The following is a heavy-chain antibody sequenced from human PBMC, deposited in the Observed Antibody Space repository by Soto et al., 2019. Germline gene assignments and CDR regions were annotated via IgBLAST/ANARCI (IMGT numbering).Heavy chain of an antibody. V-gene: IGHV1-46*01. CDR2: INPSGGST. CDR3: ARDRVGGSYSLTNFDY. Sequence: QVQLVQSGAEVKKPGASVKVSCKASGYTFTSYYMHWVRQAPGQGLEWMGIINPSGGSTSYAQKFQGRVTMTRDTYTSTVYMELSSLRSEDTAVYYCARDRVGGSYSLTNFDYWGQGTLVTVSS. J-gene: IGHJ4*02. D-gene: IGHD1-26*01. CDR1: GYTFTSYY.